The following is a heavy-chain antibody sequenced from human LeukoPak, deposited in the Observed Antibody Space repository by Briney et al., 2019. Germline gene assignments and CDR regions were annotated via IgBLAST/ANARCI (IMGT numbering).Heavy chain of an antibody. D-gene: IGHD2-21*02. CDR3: AREGCGGDCYSYYYYGMDV. CDR1: GFTFSSYS. V-gene: IGHV3-21*01. CDR2: ISSSSSYI. J-gene: IGHJ6*02. Sequence: PGGSLRLSCAASGFTFSSYSMNWVRQAQGKGLEWVSSISSSSSYIYYADSVKGRFTISRDNAKNSLYLQMNSLRAEDTAVYYCAREGCGGDCYSYYYYGMDVWGQGTTVTVSS.